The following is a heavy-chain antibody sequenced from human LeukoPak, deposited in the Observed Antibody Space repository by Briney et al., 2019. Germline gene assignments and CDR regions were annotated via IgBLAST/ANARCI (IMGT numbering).Heavy chain of an antibody. D-gene: IGHD5-18*01. Sequence: GGSLRLSCAASGFTFSSYGMHWVRQAPGKGLERVAVIWYDGSNKYYADSVKGRFTISRDNSKNTLYLQMNSLRAEDTAVYYCAKGYSYGYFDYWGQGTLVTVSS. CDR1: GFTFSSYG. CDR3: AKGYSYGYFDY. CDR2: IWYDGSNK. V-gene: IGHV3-33*06. J-gene: IGHJ4*02.